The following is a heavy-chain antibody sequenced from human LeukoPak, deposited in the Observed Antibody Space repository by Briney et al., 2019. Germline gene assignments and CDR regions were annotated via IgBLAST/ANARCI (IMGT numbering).Heavy chain of an antibody. D-gene: IGHD2-2*01. CDR1: GFTFGTYT. J-gene: IGHJ3*02. CDR2: ISRSGGST. V-gene: IGHV3-64D*08. CDR3: VKVDQLDAFDI. Sequence: PGVSLTLSCSASGFTFGTYTMHWIRQASGKGLEYVSAISRSGGSTYYADSVKDRFTISRDNSKNTLELQMSSLRAEDTAVYDCVKVDQLDAFDIWGQGTMVTVSS.